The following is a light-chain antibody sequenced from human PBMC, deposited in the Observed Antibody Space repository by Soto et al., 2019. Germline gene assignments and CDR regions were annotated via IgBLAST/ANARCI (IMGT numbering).Light chain of an antibody. CDR2: DAS. CDR1: QSISSY. Sequence: DIQMTQSPSPLSASVGDRVYITCRTSQSISSYLNWYQAKPGKAPKLLIYDASTLESGVPSRFSGSGSGTDFTLTISSLQPEDSATYYCQQRYSTPPFTFGPGTRVDI. CDR3: QQRYSTPPFT. V-gene: IGKV1-39*01. J-gene: IGKJ3*01.